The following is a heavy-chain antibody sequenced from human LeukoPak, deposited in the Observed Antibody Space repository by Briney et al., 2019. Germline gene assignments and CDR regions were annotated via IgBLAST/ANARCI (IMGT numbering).Heavy chain of an antibody. CDR3: ARGLMAAAGNHDAFDI. J-gene: IGHJ3*02. D-gene: IGHD6-13*01. CDR1: GYTFTSYD. CDR2: MNPNSGNT. Sequence: GASVKVSCKASGYTFTSYDINWVRQATGQGLEWMGWMNPNSGNTGYAQKFQGKVTMTRNTSISTAYMELSSLRSEDTAVYYCARGLMAAAGNHDAFDIWGQGTMDTVSS. V-gene: IGHV1-8*01.